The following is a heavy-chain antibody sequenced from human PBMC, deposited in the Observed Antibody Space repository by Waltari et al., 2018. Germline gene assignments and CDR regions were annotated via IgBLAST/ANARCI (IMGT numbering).Heavy chain of an antibody. D-gene: IGHD3-16*01. V-gene: IGHV3-48*03. J-gene: IGHJ4*02. CDR1: GFTFSSYE. Sequence: EVQLLESGGGLVQPGGSLRLSCAASGFTFSSYEMNWVRQAPGKGLEWVSYISSSGSTIYYADSVKGRFTISRDNAKNSLYLQMNSLRAEDTAVYYCASPPYYDYVWGSPPWGQGTLVTVSS. CDR2: ISSSGSTI. CDR3: ASPPYYDYVWGSPP.